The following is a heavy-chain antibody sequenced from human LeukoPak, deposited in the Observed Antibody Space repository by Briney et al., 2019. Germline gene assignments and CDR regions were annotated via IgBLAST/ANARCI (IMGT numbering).Heavy chain of an antibody. V-gene: IGHV3-7*01. J-gene: IGHJ4*02. Sequence: ETLSLTCTVSGYSIGRGYYWGWIRQPPGKGLEWVANIKEDGSEKYYGDSVKGRFTISRDNAKNSLYLQMNSLRAEDTAVYYCARDSSGYQWGQGTLVTVSS. CDR2: IKEDGSEK. CDR3: ARDSSGYQ. CDR1: GYSIGRGYY. D-gene: IGHD3-22*01.